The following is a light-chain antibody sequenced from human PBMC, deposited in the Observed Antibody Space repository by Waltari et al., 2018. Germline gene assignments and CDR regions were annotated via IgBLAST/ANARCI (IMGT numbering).Light chain of an antibody. CDR3: SSFTSSSSFV. V-gene: IGLV2-14*03. Sequence: QSALTQPASVSGSPGQSINISCTGTIRDVGGYKYVSWYQQHPGDVPRLLIYDVVKRPSGLCSRFSVSKSDNTARLTISGLQAADEAHYYCSSFTSSSSFVFGSGTKVTV. CDR1: IRDVGGYKY. J-gene: IGLJ1*01. CDR2: DVV.